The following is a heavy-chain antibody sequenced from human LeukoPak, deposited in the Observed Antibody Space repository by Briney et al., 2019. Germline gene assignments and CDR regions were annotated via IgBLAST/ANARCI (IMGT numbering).Heavy chain of an antibody. CDR1: GFTFSDYY. CDR3: TRDPVWGVDY. D-gene: IGHD3-16*01. CDR2: IRSKAYGGTT. V-gene: IGHV3-49*03. Sequence: GGSLRLSCAASGFTFSDYYMSWIRQAPGKGLEWVGFIRSKAYGGTTEYAASVKGRFTISRDESKSIAYLQMNSLKTEDTAVYYCTRDPVWGVDYWGQGTLVTVSS. J-gene: IGHJ4*02.